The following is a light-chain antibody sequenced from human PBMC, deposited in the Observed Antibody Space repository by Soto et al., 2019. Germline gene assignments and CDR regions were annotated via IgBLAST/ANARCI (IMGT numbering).Light chain of an antibody. J-gene: IGLJ1*01. CDR2: RNN. Sequence: QSVLTQPPSASGTPGQRVTISCSGSRSNIGGNYVSWYQQVPGTAPKLLIYRNNQWPSGVPDRFSGSKSGTSASLAISGLRSEDEADYYCAVWDDSLSGHYVFGTGTKVTVL. V-gene: IGLV1-47*01. CDR3: AVWDDSLSGHYV. CDR1: RSNIGGNY.